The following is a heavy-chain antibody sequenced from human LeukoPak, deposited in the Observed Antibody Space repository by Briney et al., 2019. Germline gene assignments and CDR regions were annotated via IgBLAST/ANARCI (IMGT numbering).Heavy chain of an antibody. V-gene: IGHV3-48*03. CDR1: GFTFSSYE. CDR3: VRDAGKGDI. Sequence: PGGSLRLSCAASGFTFSSYEMNWVRQAPGKGLEWVSYISSSGTTIYYADSVKGRFTISRDNAKNSLYLQMNSLRIEDTAVYYCVRDAGKGDIWSQGTMVTVSS. CDR2: ISSSGTTI. J-gene: IGHJ3*02. D-gene: IGHD3-10*01.